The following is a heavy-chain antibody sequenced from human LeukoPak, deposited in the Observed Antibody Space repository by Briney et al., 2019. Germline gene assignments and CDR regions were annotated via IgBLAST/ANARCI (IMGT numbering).Heavy chain of an antibody. CDR1: GGTFSSYA. V-gene: IGHV1-69*13. J-gene: IGHJ3*02. CDR3: ARPRLRNYYDSSGYSNYGAFDI. CDR2: IIPIFGTA. Sequence: ASVKVSCKASGGTFSSYAISWVRQAPGQGLEWMGGIIPIFGTANYAQKFQRRVTITADESTSTAYMELSGLRSEDTAVYYCARPRLRNYYDSSGYSNYGAFDIWGQGTMVTVSS. D-gene: IGHD3-22*01.